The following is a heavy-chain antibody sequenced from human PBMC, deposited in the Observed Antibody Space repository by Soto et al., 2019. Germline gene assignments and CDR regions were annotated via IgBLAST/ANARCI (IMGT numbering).Heavy chain of an antibody. J-gene: IGHJ6*02. CDR1: GFTFSSYA. CDR2: ISGSGGST. D-gene: IGHD6-19*01. V-gene: IGHV3-23*01. Sequence: LRLSCAASGFTFSSYAMSWVRQAPGKGLEWVSAISGSGGSTYYADSVKGRFTISRDNSKNTLYLQMNSLRAEDTAVYYCAKGTGYSSGWYYSDYYGMDVWGQGTTVTVSS. CDR3: AKGTGYSSGWYYSDYYGMDV.